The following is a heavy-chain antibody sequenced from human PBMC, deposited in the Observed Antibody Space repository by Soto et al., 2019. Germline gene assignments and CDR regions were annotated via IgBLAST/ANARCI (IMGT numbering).Heavy chain of an antibody. CDR2: INANNGNT. D-gene: IGHD7-27*01. J-gene: IGHJ4*02. CDR1: GYTFTSYG. CDR3: ARDLNLGLGDY. Sequence: QVQLVQSGAEVKKPGASVKVSGKASGYTFTSYGLSWVRQAPGQGLEWMGWINANNGNTKYAQKLQGRVTMTTDTSTTTAYMELRSLRSDDTAVYYCARDLNLGLGDYWGQGTLVTVSS. V-gene: IGHV1-18*01.